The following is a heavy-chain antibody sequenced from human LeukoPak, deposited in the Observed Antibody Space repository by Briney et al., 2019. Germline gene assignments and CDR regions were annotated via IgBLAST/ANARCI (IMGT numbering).Heavy chain of an antibody. CDR1: GLTFSNYW. V-gene: IGHV3-7*03. J-gene: IGHJ4*02. CDR3: VKNSGWYRLDC. CDR2: IKEDGSEK. D-gene: IGHD6-13*01. Sequence: GGSLRLSCAASGLTFSNYWMTWVRQAPGKGLEWVADIKEDGSEKYYVDSVKGRFTISRDNAKNSLFLQMDSLRSEDTAVYYCVKNSGWYRLDCWGQGTLVTVSS.